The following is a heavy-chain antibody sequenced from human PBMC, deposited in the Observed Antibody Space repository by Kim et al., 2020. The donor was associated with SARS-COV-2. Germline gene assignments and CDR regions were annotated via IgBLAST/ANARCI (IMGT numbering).Heavy chain of an antibody. Sequence: ASVKVSCKASGYTFTSYDINWVRQATGQGLEWMGWMNPNSGNTGYAQKFQGRVTMTRNTSISTAYMELSSLRSEDTAVYYCARGSRHRSLLWFGELSITAFDIWGQGTMVTVSS. J-gene: IGHJ3*02. CDR2: MNPNSGNT. CDR1: GYTFTSYD. CDR3: ARGSRHRSLLWFGELSITAFDI. D-gene: IGHD3-10*01. V-gene: IGHV1-8*01.